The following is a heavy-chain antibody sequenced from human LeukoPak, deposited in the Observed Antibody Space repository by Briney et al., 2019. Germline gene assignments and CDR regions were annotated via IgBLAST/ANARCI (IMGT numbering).Heavy chain of an antibody. V-gene: IGHV1-69*13. CDR3: AIGPLYRFLEWLSHYYFDY. D-gene: IGHD3-3*01. CDR1: GGTFSSYA. CDR2: ITPIFGTA. J-gene: IGHJ4*02. Sequence: ASVKVSCKASGGTFSSYAISWVRQAPGQGLEWMGGITPIFGTANYAQKFQGRVTITADESTSTAYMELSSLRSEDTAVYYCAIGPLYRFLEWLSHYYFDYWGQGTLVTVSS.